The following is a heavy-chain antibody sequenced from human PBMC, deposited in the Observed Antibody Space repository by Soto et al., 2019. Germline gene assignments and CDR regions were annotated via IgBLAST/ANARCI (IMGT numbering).Heavy chain of an antibody. D-gene: IGHD3-3*01. CDR2: ISSSSSYI. CDR1: GFTFSSYS. Sequence: GGSLRLSCAASGFTFSSYSMNWVRQAPGKGLEWVSSISSSSSYIYYADSVKGRFTISRDSAKNSLYLQMNSLRAEDTAVYYCARDRLRFLEWLLFFDYWGQGTLVTVSS. V-gene: IGHV3-21*01. CDR3: ARDRLRFLEWLLFFDY. J-gene: IGHJ4*02.